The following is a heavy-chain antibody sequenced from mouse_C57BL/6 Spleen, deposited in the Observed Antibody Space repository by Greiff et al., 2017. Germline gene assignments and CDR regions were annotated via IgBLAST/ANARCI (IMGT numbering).Heavy chain of an antibody. D-gene: IGHD1-1*01. CDR3: TRRAFYYYGSSYYWYFDV. J-gene: IGHJ1*03. V-gene: IGHV1-15*01. Sequence: QVQLKQSGAELVRPGASVTLSCKASGYTFTDYEMHWVKQTPVHGLEWIGAIDPETGGTAYNQKFKGKAILTADKSSSTAYMELRSLTSEDSAVYYCTRRAFYYYGSSYYWYFDVWGTGTTVTVSS. CDR2: IDPETGGT. CDR1: GYTFTDYE.